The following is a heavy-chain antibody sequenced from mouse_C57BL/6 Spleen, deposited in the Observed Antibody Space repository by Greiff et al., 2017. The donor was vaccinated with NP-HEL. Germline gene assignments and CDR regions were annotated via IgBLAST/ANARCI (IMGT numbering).Heavy chain of an antibody. V-gene: IGHV1-55*01. D-gene: IGHD1-1*01. Sequence: VQLQQSGAELVKPGASVKMSCKASGYTFTSYWITWVKQRPGQGLEWIGDIYPGSGSTNYNEKFKSKATLTVDTSSSTAYRQLSSLTSEDSAVYYCAREAYYYGSSLFAYWGQGTLVTVSA. CDR2: IYPGSGST. J-gene: IGHJ3*01. CDR1: GYTFTSYW. CDR3: AREAYYYGSSLFAY.